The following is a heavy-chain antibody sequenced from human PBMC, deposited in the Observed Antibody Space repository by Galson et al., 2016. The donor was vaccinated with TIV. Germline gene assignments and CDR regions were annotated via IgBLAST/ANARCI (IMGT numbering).Heavy chain of an antibody. V-gene: IGHV1-8*01. D-gene: IGHD4-17*01. Sequence: SVKVSCKASGYSFLSFDINWVRQAAGRGLEWMGWMNPHSGSTVSAQKFQGRVTMTRNLSISTAYMELSSLTSEDTAIYYCARPSYGSAYYGLDVWGQGTTVTVSS. CDR3: ARPSYGSAYYGLDV. CDR1: GYSFLSFD. J-gene: IGHJ6*02. CDR2: MNPHSGST.